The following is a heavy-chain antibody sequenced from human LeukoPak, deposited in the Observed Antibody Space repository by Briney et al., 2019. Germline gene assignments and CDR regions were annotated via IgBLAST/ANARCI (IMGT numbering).Heavy chain of an antibody. V-gene: IGHV3-23*01. CDR1: GFTFSSYA. J-gene: IGHJ6*02. CDR3: AKRQWLAPELDYGMDV. CDR2: ISGSGGST. D-gene: IGHD6-19*01. Sequence: PGGSLRLSCAASGFTFSSYAMSWVRQAPGEGLEWVSAISGSGGSTYYADSVKGRFTISRDNSKNTLYLQMNSLRAEDTAVYYCAKRQWLAPELDYGMDVWGQGTTVTVSS.